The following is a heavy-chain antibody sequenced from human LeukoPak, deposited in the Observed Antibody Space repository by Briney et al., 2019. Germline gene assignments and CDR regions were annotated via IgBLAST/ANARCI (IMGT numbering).Heavy chain of an antibody. V-gene: IGHV4-30-4*01. CDR3: ARDQGVVGIDY. CDR2: IYYSGST. Sequence: SETLSLTCTVSGGSISSDDYYWSWIRQPPGKGLERIGYIYYSGSTYYNPSLKSRVTISVDTSKNQFSLKLSSVTAADTAVYYCARDQGVVGIDYWGQGTLVTVSS. J-gene: IGHJ4*02. CDR1: GGSISSDDYY. D-gene: IGHD2-15*01.